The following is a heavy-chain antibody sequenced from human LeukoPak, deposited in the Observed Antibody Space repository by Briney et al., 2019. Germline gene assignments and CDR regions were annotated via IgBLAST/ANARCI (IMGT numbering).Heavy chain of an antibody. D-gene: IGHD4-23*01. CDR3: ARPLTTVVTSLRY. Sequence: SVKVSCKASGGTFSSYAISWVRQAPGQGLEWMGGIIPIFGTANYAQKFQGRITITADESTSTVYMELSSLRSEDTAVYYCARPLTTVVTSLRYWGQGTLVTVSS. CDR1: GGTFSSYA. J-gene: IGHJ4*02. V-gene: IGHV1-69*13. CDR2: IIPIFGTA.